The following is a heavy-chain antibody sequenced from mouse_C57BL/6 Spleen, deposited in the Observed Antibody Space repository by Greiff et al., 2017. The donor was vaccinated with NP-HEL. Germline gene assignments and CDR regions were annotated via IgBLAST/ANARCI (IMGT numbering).Heavy chain of an antibody. D-gene: IGHD1-1*02. V-gene: IGHV1-53*01. CDR1: GYTFTSYW. Sequence: QVQLKQPGTELVKPGASVKLSCKASGYTFTSYWMHWVKQRPGQGLEWIGNINPSNGGTNYNEKFKSKATLTVDKSSSTAYMQLSSLTSEDSAVYYCARSGVATGPAFAYWGQGTLVTVSA. CDR3: ARSGVATGPAFAY. J-gene: IGHJ3*01. CDR2: INPSNGGT.